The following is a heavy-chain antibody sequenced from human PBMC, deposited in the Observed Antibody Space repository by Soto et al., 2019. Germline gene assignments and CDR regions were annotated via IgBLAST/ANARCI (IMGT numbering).Heavy chain of an antibody. CDR3: AKDFDYVPTLHYYYYGMDV. J-gene: IGHJ6*02. D-gene: IGHD3-16*01. Sequence: PGGSLRLSCAASGFTFSSYGMHWVRQAPGKGLDWVAVISYDGSNKYYADSVKGRFTISRDNSKNTLYLQMNSLRAEDTAVYYCAKDFDYVPTLHYYYYGMDVWGQGTTVTVSS. CDR2: ISYDGSNK. CDR1: GFTFSSYG. V-gene: IGHV3-30*18.